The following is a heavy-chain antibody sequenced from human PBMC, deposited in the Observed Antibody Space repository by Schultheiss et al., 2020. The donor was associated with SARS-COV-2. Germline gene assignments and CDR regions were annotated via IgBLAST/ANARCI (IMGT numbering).Heavy chain of an antibody. D-gene: IGHD3/OR15-3a*01. J-gene: IGHJ6*02. Sequence: SETLSLTCTVSGGSISSYYWSWIRQPPGKGLEWIGYIYYSGSTNYNPSLKSRVTISVDTSMNQFSLKLSSVTAADTAVYYCARGDWHLYYGMDVWGQGTTGTVAS. CDR3: ARGDWHLYYGMDV. V-gene: IGHV4-59*01. CDR1: GGSISSYY. CDR2: IYYSGST.